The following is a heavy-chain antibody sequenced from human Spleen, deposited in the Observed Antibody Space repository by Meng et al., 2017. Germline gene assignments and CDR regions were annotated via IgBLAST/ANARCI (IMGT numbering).Heavy chain of an antibody. J-gene: IGHJ6*02. V-gene: IGHV3-48*03. Sequence: GESLKISCAASGFTFSPYDMNSVRKTPGKVLELLSYISSGPETIQYADSVKGRFTISRDNAKRLLYLQMNSLKVEDTAVYFCARSLRTWYVTRYFYHGMDVWGQGTTVTVSS. CDR1: GFTFSPYD. D-gene: IGHD6-13*01. CDR3: ARSLRTWYVTRYFYHGMDV. CDR2: ISSGPETI.